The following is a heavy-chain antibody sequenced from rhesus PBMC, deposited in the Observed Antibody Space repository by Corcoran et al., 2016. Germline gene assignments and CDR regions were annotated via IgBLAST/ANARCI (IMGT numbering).Heavy chain of an antibody. D-gene: IGHD1-44*02. Sequence: QVQLQEPGPGLVKPSETLSLTCAVSGGSISGNYWGWIRPPPGKGLEGIGRIYGTTWTTNYTPSRAGRVTISIDTSKNQISLKLGSVTAADTAVYYCARGSGASGLDYWGQGHLVTVSS. CDR1: GGSISGNY. V-gene: IGHV4-147*01. J-gene: IGHJ4*01. CDR2: IYGTTWTT. CDR3: ARGSGASGLDY.